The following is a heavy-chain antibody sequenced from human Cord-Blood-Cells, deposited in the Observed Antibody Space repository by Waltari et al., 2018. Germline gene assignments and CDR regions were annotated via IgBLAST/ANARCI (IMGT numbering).Heavy chain of an antibody. V-gene: IGHV1-2*02. CDR1: GYTFTGYY. CDR2: INPNSGGT. CDR3: AREERDYDILTGYYYFDY. J-gene: IGHJ4*02. Sequence: QVQLVQSGAEVKKPGASVKVSCKASGYTFTGYYMHWVRQAPGQGLEWMGWINPNSGGTNYAQKFQGRVTMTRDTSISTAYMGLSRLRSDDTAVYYCAREERDYDILTGYYYFDYWGQGTLVTVSS. D-gene: IGHD3-9*01.